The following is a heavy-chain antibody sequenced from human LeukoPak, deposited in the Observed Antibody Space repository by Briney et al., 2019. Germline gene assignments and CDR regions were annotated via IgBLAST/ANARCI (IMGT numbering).Heavy chain of an antibody. CDR2: ISGSGGST. CDR3: AKNPLEEQYYYYYYMDV. J-gene: IGHJ6*03. V-gene: IGHV3-23*01. D-gene: IGHD1/OR15-1a*01. Sequence: QTGGSLRLSCAASGFTFSSYAMSWVRQAPGKGLEWVSAISGSGGSTYYADSVKGRFTISRDNSKNTLYLQMNSLRAEDTAVYYCAKNPLEEQYYYYYYMDVWGKGTTVTVSS. CDR1: GFTFSSYA.